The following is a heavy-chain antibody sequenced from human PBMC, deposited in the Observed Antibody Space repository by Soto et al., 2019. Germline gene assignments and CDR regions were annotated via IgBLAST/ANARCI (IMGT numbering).Heavy chain of an antibody. CDR3: ARFCSTNSCYYSNTPYLDY. D-gene: IGHD3-22*01. Sequence: ASVKVSCKTSGYTFTNYGVTWVRQAPGQGLEWMGWISTYNGNTNHIEKFQGRVTMTTDTSTSTAYLELRSLTSDDTAVYFCARFCSTNSCYYSNTPYLDYWGQGTLVTVSS. CDR2: ISTYNGNT. J-gene: IGHJ4*02. V-gene: IGHV1-18*04. CDR1: GYTFTNYG.